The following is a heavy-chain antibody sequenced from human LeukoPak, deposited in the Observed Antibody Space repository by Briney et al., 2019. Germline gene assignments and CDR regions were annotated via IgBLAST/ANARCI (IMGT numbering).Heavy chain of an antibody. V-gene: IGHV4-30-4*01. Sequence: SQTLSLTCTVSAGSISSGDYYWSWIRQPPGNGLEGIGYIYYSRTTYYNPSLKSRVAISVDTSKNQYSLKLSSVTAADTAVYYCTRSKVVTYYSDYWGQGTLVTVSS. J-gene: IGHJ4*02. CDR3: TRSKVVTYYSDY. CDR2: IYYSRTT. CDR1: AGSISSGDYY. D-gene: IGHD4-23*01.